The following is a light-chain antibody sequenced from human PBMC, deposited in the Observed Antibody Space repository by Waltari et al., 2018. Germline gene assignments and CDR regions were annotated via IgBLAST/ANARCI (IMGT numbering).Light chain of an antibody. CDR3: QKYVRLPVT. V-gene: IGKV3-20*01. CDR1: QSVGRA. J-gene: IGKJ1*01. CDR2: DAS. Sequence: EMVLTQSPGTLALSPGERATLSCRASQSVGRALAWYQQKPGQAPRLLIHDASSRATCISDKFSGSGSGTDFSLTISRVEPEDFAVYFCQKYVRLPVTFGQGTKVEVK.